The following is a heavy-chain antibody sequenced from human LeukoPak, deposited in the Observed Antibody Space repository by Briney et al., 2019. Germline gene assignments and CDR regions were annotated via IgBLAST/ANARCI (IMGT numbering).Heavy chain of an antibody. D-gene: IGHD3-10*01. V-gene: IGHV7-4-1*02. CDR1: GYTFTSYA. J-gene: IGHJ4*02. CDR2: INTNTGNP. Sequence: ASVKVSCKASGYTFTSYAMNWVRQAPGQGLEWMGWINTNTGNPTYAQGFTGRFVFSLDTSVSTAYLQISSLKAEDTAVYYCARDPLRFGELLGYFDYWGQGTLVTVSS. CDR3: ARDPLRFGELLGYFDY.